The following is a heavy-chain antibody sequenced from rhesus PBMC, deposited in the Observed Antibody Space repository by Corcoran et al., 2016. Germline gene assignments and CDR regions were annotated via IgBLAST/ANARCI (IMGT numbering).Heavy chain of an antibody. CDR1: GYSISSGYG. Sequence: QVQLQESGPGLVKPSETLSLTCAVSGYSISSGYGWSWIRQPPGQGLEWIGYIGGSSGSTNDNPALKSRVTIAKDTSKNQFSRKLSSVTAADTAVYYCARERALARGGNYFDYWGQGVLVTVSS. CDR3: ARERALARGGNYFDY. J-gene: IGHJ4*01. V-gene: IGHV4-127*01. CDR2: IGGSSGST. D-gene: IGHD2-2*01.